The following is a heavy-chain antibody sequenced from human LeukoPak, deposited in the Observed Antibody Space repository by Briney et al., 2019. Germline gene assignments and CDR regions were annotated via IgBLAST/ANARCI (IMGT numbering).Heavy chain of an antibody. CDR3: ARDMSFARPYSDY. D-gene: IGHD3-10*02. V-gene: IGHV3-48*03. CDR2: ISSSGSTI. CDR1: GFTFSSYE. J-gene: IGHJ4*02. Sequence: GGSLRLSCAASGFTFSSYEMNWVRQAPGKGLEWVSYISSSGSTIYYADSVKGRFTISRDNAKNSLYLQMNGLRAEDTAVYYCARDMSFARPYSDYWGQGTLVTVSS.